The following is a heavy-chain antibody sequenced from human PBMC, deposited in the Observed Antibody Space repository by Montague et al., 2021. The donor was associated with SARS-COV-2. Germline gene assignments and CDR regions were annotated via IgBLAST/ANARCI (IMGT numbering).Heavy chain of an antibody. Sequence: TLSLTCTLSGDSISRNNLYWTWIRQPAGKGLEWIGRISTTGSPEYNPSLKSRVTLSLDTSKNQFSLRLSSVTAADTAMYYCTIEGHITTICSGCPRNWFDPWGQGTLATVSS. CDR1: GDSISRNNLY. J-gene: IGHJ5*02. V-gene: IGHV4-61*02. CDR2: ISTTGSP. D-gene: IGHD2-2*01. CDR3: TIEGHITTICSGCPRNWFDP.